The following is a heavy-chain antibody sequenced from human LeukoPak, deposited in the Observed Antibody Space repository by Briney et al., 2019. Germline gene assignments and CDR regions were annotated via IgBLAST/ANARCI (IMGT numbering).Heavy chain of an antibody. D-gene: IGHD2-15*01. CDR3: AINPPAGCSGGSCPLDY. J-gene: IGHJ4*02. Sequence: GGSLRLSCAASGFTFSSYWMSWVRQAPGKGLEWVANIKQDGSEKYYVDSVKGRFTISRDNAKNSLDLQMNSLRAEDTAVYYCAINPPAGCSGGSCPLDYWGQGTLVTVSS. CDR2: IKQDGSEK. CDR1: GFTFSSYW. V-gene: IGHV3-7*01.